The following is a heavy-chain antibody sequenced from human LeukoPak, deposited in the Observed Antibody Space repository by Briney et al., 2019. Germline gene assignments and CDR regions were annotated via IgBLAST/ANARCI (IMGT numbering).Heavy chain of an antibody. CDR1: GGSVISGSYY. CDR3: ARDPDWAIVVVPRYYYMDV. J-gene: IGHJ6*03. V-gene: IGHV4-61*02. Sequence: PSGTLSLTCTVSGGSVISGSYYWSWVRQPAGKGLEWIGRIYTSGSTNYNPSLKSRVTISVDTSKNQFSLKLSSVTAADTAVYYCARDPDWAIVVVPRYYYMDVWGKGTTVTVSS. CDR2: IYTSGST. D-gene: IGHD2-2*01.